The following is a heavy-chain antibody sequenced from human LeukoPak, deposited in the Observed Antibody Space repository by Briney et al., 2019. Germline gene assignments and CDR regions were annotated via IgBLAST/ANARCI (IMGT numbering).Heavy chain of an antibody. J-gene: IGHJ6*02. Sequence: SETLSLTCAVYGGSSSGYYWSWIRQPPGKGLEWIGEINHSGSTNYNPSLKGRVTISVDTSKNQFSLKLSSVTAADTAVYYCARLQAYVPYGMDVWGQGTTVTVSS. CDR3: ARLQAYVPYGMDV. CDR2: INHSGST. CDR1: GGSSSGYY. D-gene: IGHD2-2*01. V-gene: IGHV4-34*01.